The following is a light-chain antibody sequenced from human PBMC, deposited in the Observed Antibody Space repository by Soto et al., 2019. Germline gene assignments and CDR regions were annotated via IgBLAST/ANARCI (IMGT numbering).Light chain of an antibody. V-gene: IGLV2-23*02. CDR2: EVS. CDR1: SSDVGSYNL. J-gene: IGLJ1*01. CDR3: CSYAGSSTYV. Sequence: QAVVTQPASVSGSPGQSITISCTGTSSDVGSYNLVSWYQQHPGKAPKLMIYEVSKRPSGVSNRFSGSKSGNTASLTISGLPAEDKADYYCCSYAGSSTYVFGPGTKLTVL.